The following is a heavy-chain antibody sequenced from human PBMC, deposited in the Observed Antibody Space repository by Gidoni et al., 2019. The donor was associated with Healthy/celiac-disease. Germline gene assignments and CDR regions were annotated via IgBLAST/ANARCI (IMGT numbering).Heavy chain of an antibody. CDR1: GGTFSSST. Sequence: QVQLVQSGAEVKKPGSSVKVSCKASGGTFSSSTISWVRQAPGQGLEWMGRIIPILGIANYAQKFQGRVTITADKSTSTAYMELSSLRSEDTAVYYCARDPVGVPAADYYYYYGMDVWGQGTTVTVSS. CDR3: ARDPVGVPAADYYYYYGMDV. J-gene: IGHJ6*02. CDR2: IIPILGIA. V-gene: IGHV1-69*08. D-gene: IGHD2-2*01.